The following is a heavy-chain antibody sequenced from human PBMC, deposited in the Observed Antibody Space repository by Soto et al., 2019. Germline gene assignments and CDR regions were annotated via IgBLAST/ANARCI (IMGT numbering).Heavy chain of an antibody. J-gene: IGHJ5*02. V-gene: IGHV1-3*01. D-gene: IGHD6-13*01. CDR1: GYTFSSYA. CDR3: ARGQGSDSWIIDP. Sequence: ASVKVSCKGSGYTFSSYALHWVRQAPGQRLEWMGWNNAGNGDTRYSQKFQDRVTITRDTSATTVYMEVSSLRSEDTAVYYCARGQGSDSWIIDPWGQGTLVTVSS. CDR2: NNAGNGDT.